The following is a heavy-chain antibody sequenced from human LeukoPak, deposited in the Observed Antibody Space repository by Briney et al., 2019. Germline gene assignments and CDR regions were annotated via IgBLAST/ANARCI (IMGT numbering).Heavy chain of an antibody. D-gene: IGHD6-19*01. V-gene: IGHV4-34*01. CDR2: INHSGST. Sequence: SETLSLTCAVHGGSFSGYYWSWIRQPPGKGLEWIGEINHSGSTNYNPSLKSRVTISVDTSKNQFSLKVNSATAADTAVYFCARGGSGWQRGLDYWGQGTLVTVSS. CDR3: ARGGSGWQRGLDY. CDR1: GGSFSGYY. J-gene: IGHJ4*02.